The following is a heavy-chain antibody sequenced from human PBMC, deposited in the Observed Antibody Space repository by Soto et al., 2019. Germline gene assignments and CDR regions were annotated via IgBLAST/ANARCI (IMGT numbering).Heavy chain of an antibody. J-gene: IGHJ4*02. CDR3: AKAYYDILTGPFYYFDY. CDR1: GFTFSSYA. V-gene: IGHV3-23*01. CDR2: ISGSGGST. D-gene: IGHD3-9*01. Sequence: EVQLLESGGGLVQPGGSLRLSCAASGFTFSSYAMSWVRQAPGKGLEWVSAISGSGGSTYYADSVKGRFTISRDNSKNTLYLQMNSLSAEDTAVYYCAKAYYDILTGPFYYFDYWGQGTLVTVSS.